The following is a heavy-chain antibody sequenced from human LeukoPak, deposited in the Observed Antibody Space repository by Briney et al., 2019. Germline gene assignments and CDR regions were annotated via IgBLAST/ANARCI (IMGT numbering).Heavy chain of an antibody. V-gene: IGHV4-39*07. CDR3: ARDRAPDYYGSRWFDP. D-gene: IGHD3-10*01. CDR1: GGSISSYY. J-gene: IGHJ5*02. CDR2: IYYSGST. Sequence: SETLSLTCTVSGGSISSYYWSWIRQPPGKGLEWIGSIYYSGSTYYNPSLKSRVTISVDTSKNQFSLKLSSVTAADTAVYYCARDRAPDYYGSRWFDPWGQGTLVTVSS.